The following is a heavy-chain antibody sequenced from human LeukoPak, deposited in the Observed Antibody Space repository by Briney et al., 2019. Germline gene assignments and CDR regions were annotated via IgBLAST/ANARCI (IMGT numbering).Heavy chain of an antibody. J-gene: IGHJ5*02. V-gene: IGHV3-11*06. CDR1: GFTFSHYY. Sequence: GGSLRLSCAASGFTFSHYYMSWIRQAPGKGLEWVSYISSSSSYTNYADSVKGRFTISRDNAKNSLYLQMNSLRAEDTAVYYCAGYSSSWDNWFDPWAQGTLVTVSS. CDR2: ISSSSSYT. D-gene: IGHD6-13*01. CDR3: AGYSSSWDNWFDP.